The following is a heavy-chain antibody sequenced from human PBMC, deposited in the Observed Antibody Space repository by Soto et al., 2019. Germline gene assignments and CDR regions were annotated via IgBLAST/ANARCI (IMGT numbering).Heavy chain of an antibody. CDR3: ARSLKGGAAFNRAGNWFDP. CDR2: IYYSGST. V-gene: IGHV4-59*01. Sequence: SETLSLTCTVSGGSISSYYWSWIRQPPGKGLEWIGYIYYSGSTNYNPSLKSRVTISVDTSKNQFSLKLSSVTAADTAVYYCARSLKGGAAFNRAGNWFDPWGQGTLVTVSS. CDR1: GGSISSYY. D-gene: IGHD3-16*01. J-gene: IGHJ5*02.